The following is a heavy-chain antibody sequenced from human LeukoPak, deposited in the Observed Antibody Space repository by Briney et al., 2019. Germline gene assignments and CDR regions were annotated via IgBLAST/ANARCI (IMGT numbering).Heavy chain of an antibody. D-gene: IGHD6-13*01. Sequence: GGSLRLSCAASGFTFSSYGMHWVRQAPGKGLEWVAFIRYDGSNKYYADSVKGRFTISRDNSKNTLYLQMNSLRAEDTAVYYCAKDRAAAGTHGLFDYWGQGTLVTVSS. CDR1: GFTFSSYG. CDR3: AKDRAAAGTHGLFDY. V-gene: IGHV3-30*02. CDR2: IRYDGSNK. J-gene: IGHJ4*02.